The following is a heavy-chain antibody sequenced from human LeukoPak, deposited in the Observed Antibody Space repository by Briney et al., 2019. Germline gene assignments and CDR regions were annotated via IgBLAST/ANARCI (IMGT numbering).Heavy chain of an antibody. Sequence: PSETLSLTCAVSGYSTSSGYYWGWIRQPPGKGLEWIGSIYHSGSTYYNPSLKSRVTISVDTSKNQFSLKLSSVTAADTAVYYCAMEVVPAAMWSLHWFDPWGQGTLVTVSS. J-gene: IGHJ5*02. V-gene: IGHV4-38-2*01. CDR2: IYHSGST. CDR3: AMEVVPAAMWSLHWFDP. CDR1: GYSTSSGYY. D-gene: IGHD2-2*01.